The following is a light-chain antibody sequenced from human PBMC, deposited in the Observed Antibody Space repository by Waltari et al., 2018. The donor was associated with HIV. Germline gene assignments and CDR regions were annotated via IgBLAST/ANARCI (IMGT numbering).Light chain of an antibody. Sequence: QSALTQPASVSGSPGQSITISCTGTSTDVGGSNYVSWYHHHPGEAPNVMIDEVSNRLSGVSNRLSGSHSGNTASLTISGLQAEDEADYYCSSYTSSTTWVFGGGTKLTVL. V-gene: IGLV2-14*01. CDR2: EVS. J-gene: IGLJ3*02. CDR3: SSYTSSTTWV. CDR1: STDVGGSNY.